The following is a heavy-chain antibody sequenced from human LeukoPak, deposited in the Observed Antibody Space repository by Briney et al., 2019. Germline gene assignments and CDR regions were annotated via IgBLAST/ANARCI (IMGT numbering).Heavy chain of an antibody. CDR2: IRSSGTTI. V-gene: IGHV3-11*04. CDR1: GFTFSDYY. Sequence: GGSLRLSCVASGFTFSDYYMSWIRQAPGKGLEWVSYIRSSGTTIHYADSVKGRFTISRDNAKNSLYLQMNSLRAEDTAVYYCARDRGAVTDVFDYWGQGTLVTVSS. J-gene: IGHJ4*02. CDR3: ARDRGAVTDVFDY. D-gene: IGHD6-19*01.